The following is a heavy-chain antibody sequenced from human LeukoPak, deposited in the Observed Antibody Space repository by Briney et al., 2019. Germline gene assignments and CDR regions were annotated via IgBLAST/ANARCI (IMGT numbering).Heavy chain of an antibody. J-gene: IGHJ4*02. CDR1: GGSFSGYY. CDR2: INHSGST. CDR3: ARRRVLLWFGELPFDY. V-gene: IGHV4-34*01. D-gene: IGHD3-10*01. Sequence: SETLSLTCAVYGGSFSGYYWSWIRQPPEKGLEWIGEINHSGSTNYNPSLKSRVTISVDTSKNQFSLKLSSVTAADTAVYYCARRRVLLWFGELPFDYWGQGTLVTVSS.